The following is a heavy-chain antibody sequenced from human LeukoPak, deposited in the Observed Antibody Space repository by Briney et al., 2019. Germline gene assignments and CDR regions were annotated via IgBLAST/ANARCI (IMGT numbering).Heavy chain of an antibody. Sequence: ASVKVSCKASGYTFTSYGISWVRQAPGQGLEWMGWISAYNGNTNYAQELQGRVTMTTDTSTSTAYMELRSLRSDDTAVYYCARGEYYDSSGYYWGESFDYWGQGTLVTVSS. V-gene: IGHV1-18*01. CDR3: ARGEYYDSSGYYWGESFDY. CDR2: ISAYNGNT. J-gene: IGHJ4*02. D-gene: IGHD3-22*01. CDR1: GYTFTSYG.